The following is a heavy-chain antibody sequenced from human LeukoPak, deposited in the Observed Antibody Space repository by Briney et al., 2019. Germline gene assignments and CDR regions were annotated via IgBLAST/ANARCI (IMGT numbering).Heavy chain of an antibody. Sequence: GGSLRLSCAASGFTFGRHWMSWVRQAPGKGPEWVANIKQDGSQKYYAGSVKGRFTISRDNAENSLYLQMNSLRVEDTAIYYCAREVYGDNYFDYWGQGTLVTVSS. CDR2: IKQDGSQK. D-gene: IGHD4-17*01. V-gene: IGHV3-7*05. CDR1: GFTFGRHW. CDR3: AREVYGDNYFDY. J-gene: IGHJ4*02.